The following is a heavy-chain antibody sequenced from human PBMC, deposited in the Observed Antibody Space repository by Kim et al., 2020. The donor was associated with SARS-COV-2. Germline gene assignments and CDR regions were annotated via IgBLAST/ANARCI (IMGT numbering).Heavy chain of an antibody. J-gene: IGHJ3*02. CDR3: ASSMVYGVISAFDI. CDR1: GHTFSSYA. Sequence: ASVKVSCKASGHTFSSYAMNWVRQAPGRGLEWMGWINTNTENPTYAQGFTGRFVFSLDTSVSTTLLQISGLKPEDTAIYYCASSMVYGVISAFDIWGQGTRLIV. D-gene: IGHD3-10*01. CDR2: INTNTENP. V-gene: IGHV7-4-1*02.